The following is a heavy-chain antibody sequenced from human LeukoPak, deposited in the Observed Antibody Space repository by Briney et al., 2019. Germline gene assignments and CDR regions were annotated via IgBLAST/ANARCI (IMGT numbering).Heavy chain of an antibody. CDR3: ARILGYCSGGSCMGSFDY. Sequence: GGSLRLSCAASGFTFSSYGMHWVRQAPGKGLEWVAFIRYDGSNKYYADSVKGRFTISRDNSKNTLYLQMGSLRAEDTAVYYCARILGYCSGGSCMGSFDYWGQGTLVTVSS. CDR1: GFTFSSYG. CDR2: IRYDGSNK. J-gene: IGHJ4*02. V-gene: IGHV3-30*02. D-gene: IGHD2-15*01.